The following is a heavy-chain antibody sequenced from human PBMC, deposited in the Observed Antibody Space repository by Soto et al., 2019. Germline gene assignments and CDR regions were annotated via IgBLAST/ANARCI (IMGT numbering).Heavy chain of an antibody. CDR1: GFSLSTSGVG. Sequence: QITLKESGPSLIKPTQTLTLTCTFSGFSLSTSGVGVGWIRQPPGKDLEWLALIYWDDDVRYSPSLNSRLTVTKDTSKNQVLLTMTNMDPVDTATYYCARSRYSNAWYHKATFDFWGQGTLVSVSS. V-gene: IGHV2-5*02. CDR3: ARSRYSNAWYHKATFDF. J-gene: IGHJ4*02. CDR2: IYWDDDV. D-gene: IGHD1-26*01.